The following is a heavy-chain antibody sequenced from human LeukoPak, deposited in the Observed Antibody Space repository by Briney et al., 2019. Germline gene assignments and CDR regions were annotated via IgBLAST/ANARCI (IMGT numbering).Heavy chain of an antibody. CDR2: IPDDART. V-gene: IGHV4/OR15-8*01. J-gene: IGHJ4*02. CDR3: AKVLTAAGLDI. Sequence: SETLSLTCSVSGGSMSDSITWGWVRQPPGKGLEWLANIPDDARTARNPSLRSRLTISKARSKNQLSLKVSSVTAADTALYYCAKVLTAAGLDIWGQGILVTVSS. CDR1: GGSMSDSIT. D-gene: IGHD6-25*01.